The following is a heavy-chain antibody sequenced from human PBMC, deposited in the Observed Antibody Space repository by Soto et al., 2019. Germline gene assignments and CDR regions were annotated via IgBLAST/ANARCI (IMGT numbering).Heavy chain of an antibody. CDR1: GFTFSDYY. D-gene: IGHD1-26*01. CDR3: ARGRIVGATTFDY. CDR2: ISSSSSYT. Sequence: QVQLVESGGGLVKPGGSLRLSCAASGFTFSDYYMSWIRQAPGKGLEWVSYISSSSSYTNYADSVEGRFTISRDNAKNSLYLQMNSLRAEDTAVYYCARGRIVGATTFDYWGQGTLVTVSS. J-gene: IGHJ4*02. V-gene: IGHV3-11*06.